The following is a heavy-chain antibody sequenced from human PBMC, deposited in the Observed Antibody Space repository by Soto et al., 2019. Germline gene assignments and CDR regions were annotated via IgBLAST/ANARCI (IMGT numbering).Heavy chain of an antibody. CDR3: AREYLDYGPDV. CDR2: IPYDGGNR. CDR1: GFSFGRYA. V-gene: IGHV3-30-3*01. Sequence: GGSLRLSCAASGFSFGRYAMRWVRQALGKGLEWVASIPYDGGNRKYADSVKGRFTISRDNAKDMLYLHMSSLGPDDTSVYYCAREYLDYGPDVWGQGTSVTVSS. J-gene: IGHJ6*02.